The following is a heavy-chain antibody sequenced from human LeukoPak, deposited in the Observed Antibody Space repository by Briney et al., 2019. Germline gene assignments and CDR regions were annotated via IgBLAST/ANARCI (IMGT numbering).Heavy chain of an antibody. CDR3: AREFGYCSDGDCYSWHYFDT. J-gene: IGHJ4*02. Sequence: PGGSLRLSCAASGFTFSSRSMNWVRQAPGKGLEWVSYISTRSNIIYYADSVKGRFTVSRDNAKNSLYLQMNSLRDEDTAVYYCAREFGYCSDGDCYSWHYFDTWGQGTLVTASS. CDR2: ISTRSNII. CDR1: GFTFSSRS. D-gene: IGHD2-15*01. V-gene: IGHV3-48*02.